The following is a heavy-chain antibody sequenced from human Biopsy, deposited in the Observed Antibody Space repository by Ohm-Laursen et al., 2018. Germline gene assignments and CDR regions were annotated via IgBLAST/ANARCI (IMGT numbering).Heavy chain of an antibody. Sequence: SETLSLACAVYGGSFSGYYWSWVRQSAGKGLEWIGRLYTSGDTNYNPSLKSRVSVSEDTSRRQFSLRLTSVTAADTAVYYCATGPKRLTGTSYFESWGRGILVTVSS. CDR3: ATGPKRLTGTSYFES. D-gene: IGHD1-7*01. J-gene: IGHJ4*02. CDR2: LYTSGDT. CDR1: GGSFSGYY. V-gene: IGHV4-59*10.